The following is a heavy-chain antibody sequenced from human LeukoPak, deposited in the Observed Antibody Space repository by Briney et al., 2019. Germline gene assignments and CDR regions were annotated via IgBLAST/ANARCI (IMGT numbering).Heavy chain of an antibody. J-gene: IGHJ4*02. Sequence: PETLSLTCTVSGGSISSYYWSWIRQPPGKGLEWIGYIYYSGSTNYNPSLKSRVTISVDTSKNQFSLKLSSVTAADTAVYYCARLYSSGWSKKLDYWGQGTLVTVSS. D-gene: IGHD6-19*01. CDR3: ARLYSSGWSKKLDY. V-gene: IGHV4-59*08. CDR2: IYYSGST. CDR1: GGSISSYY.